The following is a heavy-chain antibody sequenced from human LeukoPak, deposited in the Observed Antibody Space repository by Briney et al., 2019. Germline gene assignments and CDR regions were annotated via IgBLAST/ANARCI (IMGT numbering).Heavy chain of an antibody. CDR2: IYSSGST. D-gene: IGHD6-13*01. V-gene: IGHV4-4*07. J-gene: IGHJ3*02. CDR1: GGSISSYY. Sequence: PSETLSLTCTVSGGSISSYYWSWIPQPAGKGVEWVGRIYSSGSTNYNPSLKSRDTMSVDTSKNQFSLKVSSVTATDTAVYYCARYSSSWTDAFDIWGQGTMVTVSS. CDR3: ARYSSSWTDAFDI.